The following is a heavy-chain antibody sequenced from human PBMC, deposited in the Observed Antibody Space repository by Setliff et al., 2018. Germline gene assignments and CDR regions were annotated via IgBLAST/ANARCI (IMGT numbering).Heavy chain of an antibody. V-gene: IGHV1-69*13. J-gene: IGHJ3*01. D-gene: IGHD3-22*01. CDR2: IIPMFDTG. CDR3: ARDKADYYDRSGYSGASDV. CDR1: GGTFGSSA. Sequence: ASVKVSCKASGGTFGSSALSWVRQAPGRGLEWMGGIIPMFDTGIYAEKFQGRVTLSADESTSTVYMELTRLRPEDTAIYYCARDKADYYDRSGYSGASDVWGQGTMVTVSS.